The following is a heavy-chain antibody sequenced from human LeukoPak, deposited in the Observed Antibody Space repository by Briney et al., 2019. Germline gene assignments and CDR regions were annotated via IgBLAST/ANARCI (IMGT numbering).Heavy chain of an antibody. CDR1: GGSISSYY. J-gene: IGHJ4*02. CDR3: ARDRRHNSGFPFFDY. D-gene: IGHD5-18*01. CDR2: IYTSGST. Sequence: SETLSLTCTVSGGSISSYYWSWIRQPAGKGLEWIGRIYTSGSTNYNPSLKSRVTISVDTSKNQFSLKLSSVTAADTAVYYCARDRRHNSGFPFFDYWGQGTLVTVSS. V-gene: IGHV4-4*07.